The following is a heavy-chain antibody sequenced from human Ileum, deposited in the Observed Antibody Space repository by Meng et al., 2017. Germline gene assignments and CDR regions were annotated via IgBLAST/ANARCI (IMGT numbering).Heavy chain of an antibody. CDR1: GSNYCWYSR. CDR2: IYHSVRT. CDR3: ATSGDNCGFYLGY. J-gene: IGHJ4*02. Sequence: VTPPATLSLSSGCSGSNYCWYSRCDRAGQPLEKVREWIDEIYHSVRTNYNPSLTSRVTMSVDKSKKQISLNLSSVTAADTAVYYCATSGDNCGFYLGYWGPGILVTVSS. D-gene: IGHD2-21*01. V-gene: IGHV4-4*03.